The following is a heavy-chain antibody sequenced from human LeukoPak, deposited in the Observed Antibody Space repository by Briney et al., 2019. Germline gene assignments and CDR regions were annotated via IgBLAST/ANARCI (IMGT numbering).Heavy chain of an antibody. D-gene: IGHD2-2*02. CDR1: GGSISSGSYY. J-gene: IGHJ6*03. V-gene: IGHV4-61*02. CDR2: IYTSGST. Sequence: SETLSLTCTVSGGSISSGSYYWSWIRQPAMKGLEWIGRIYTSGSTNYNPSLKSRVTISVDTSKNQFSLKLSSVTAADTAVYYCARHRRCSSTSCYTKGGHYYYYYMDVWGKGTTVTISS. CDR3: ARHRRCSSTSCYTKGGHYYYYYMDV.